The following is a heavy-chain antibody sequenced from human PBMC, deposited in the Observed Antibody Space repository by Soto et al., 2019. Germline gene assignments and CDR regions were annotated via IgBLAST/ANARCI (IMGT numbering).Heavy chain of an antibody. CDR2: ISGGASDK. D-gene: IGHD3-3*01. Sequence: EVDLVESGGRLVQPGGSLRLSCAASGFRFRAYWMSWVRQTPGKGLEWVATISGGASDKFYVDSVKGRFTVSRDDAKNSVYLQRNSLRYEDTAVYYCVREDLHRFDSRGQGTLVTVSS. CDR3: VREDLHRFDS. V-gene: IGHV3-7*01. J-gene: IGHJ4*02. CDR1: GFRFRAYW.